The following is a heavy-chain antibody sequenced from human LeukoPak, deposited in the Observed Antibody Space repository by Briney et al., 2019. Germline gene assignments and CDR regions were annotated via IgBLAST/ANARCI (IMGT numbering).Heavy chain of an antibody. V-gene: IGHV3-30*04. D-gene: IGHD1-7*01. CDR1: GFTFSSYA. J-gene: IGHJ4*02. CDR2: ISYDGSNK. Sequence: RGSLRLSCAASGFTFSSYAMHWVRQAPGKGLEWVAVISYDGSNKYYADSVKGRFTISRDNAKNSLYLQMNSLRVEDTAVYYCARAHNWKYGTFDYWGQGTLVTVSS. CDR3: ARAHNWKYGTFDY.